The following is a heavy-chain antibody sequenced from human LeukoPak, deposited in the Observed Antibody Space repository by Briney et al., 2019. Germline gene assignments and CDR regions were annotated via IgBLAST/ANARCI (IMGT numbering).Heavy chain of an antibody. V-gene: IGHV1-46*01. Sequence: ASVKVSCKAFGYTFTSNYMHWVRQAPGQGPEWMGVISPSGGSTTYAQKFQGRVTLTRDMSTSTDYLELSSLRSEDTAVYYCARGVRIRGATTHYYYHMDVWGKGTTVTVSS. J-gene: IGHJ6*03. CDR3: ARGVRIRGATTHYYYHMDV. CDR1: GYTFTSNY. D-gene: IGHD1-26*01. CDR2: ISPSGGST.